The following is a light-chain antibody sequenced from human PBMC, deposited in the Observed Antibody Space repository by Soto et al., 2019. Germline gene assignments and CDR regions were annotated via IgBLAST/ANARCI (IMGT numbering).Light chain of an antibody. V-gene: IGKV1-39*01. CDR1: QSINNH. J-gene: IGKJ1*01. CDR2: SAS. Sequence: IQRTQSPSSLSASVGDRVTITCRARQSINNHLNWYQQKPGKAPKLLIDSASSLQSGVPSRFSGSGSGTDFTLTIGSVQPEDFATYYCQQSYSTPQTFGQGTKVDSK. CDR3: QQSYSTPQT.